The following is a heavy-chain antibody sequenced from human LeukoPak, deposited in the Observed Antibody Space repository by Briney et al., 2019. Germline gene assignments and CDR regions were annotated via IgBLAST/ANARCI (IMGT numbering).Heavy chain of an antibody. CDR3: AAGGSGSYPDAFDI. V-gene: IGHV4-59*01. D-gene: IGHD1-26*01. J-gene: IGHJ3*02. CDR2: IYYSGNT. Sequence: SETLSLTCTVSGGSISSYFWIWIRQPPGKGLEWIGYIYYSGNTNSNPSLKSRVTISLDTSKNQFSLKLSSVTAADTAVYYCAAGGSGSYPDAFDIWGQGTMVTVSS. CDR1: GGSISSYF.